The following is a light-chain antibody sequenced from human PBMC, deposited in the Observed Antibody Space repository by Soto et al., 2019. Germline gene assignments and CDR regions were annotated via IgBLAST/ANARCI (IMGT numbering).Light chain of an antibody. V-gene: IGKV1-39*01. Sequence: DIQMTQFPSSLSASVGDRVTITCRASQSISSYLNWYQHKPGKAPKVLIYAASSLQSGVPPRFSGSGSGTDFTLTISSLQAEDFATYYCQQSYNTLITFGHGTRLEIK. CDR2: AAS. J-gene: IGKJ5*01. CDR3: QQSYNTLIT. CDR1: QSISSY.